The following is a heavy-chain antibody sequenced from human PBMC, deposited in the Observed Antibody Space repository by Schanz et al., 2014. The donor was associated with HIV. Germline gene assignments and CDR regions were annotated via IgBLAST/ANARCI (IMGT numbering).Heavy chain of an antibody. V-gene: IGHV3-33*08. CDR2: IWYDGSNT. J-gene: IGHJ3*02. Sequence: VQLVQSGGGLVKPGGSLRLSCAASGLIFSDYGMHWVRQAPGKGLEWVACIWYDGSNTHYADSVKGRLTISRDDSKNTVYLQMNSLRAEDTAVYYCARDPQHSFDIWGQGTMVIVSS. CDR1: GLIFSDYG. CDR3: ARDPQHSFDI. D-gene: IGHD3-3*02.